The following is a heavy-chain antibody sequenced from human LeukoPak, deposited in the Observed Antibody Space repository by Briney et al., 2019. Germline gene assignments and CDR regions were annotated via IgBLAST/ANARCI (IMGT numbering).Heavy chain of an antibody. CDR2: INHSGST. Sequence: SETLSLTCAVYGGSFSGYYWSWIRQPPGKGLEWIGEINHSGSTNYNPSLKSRVTISVDTSKNQFSLKLSSVTAADTAVYYCARAQVGATDFYYYYGMDVWGQGTTVTVSS. CDR3: ARAQVGATDFYYYYGMDV. V-gene: IGHV4-34*01. D-gene: IGHD1-26*01. CDR1: GGSFSGYY. J-gene: IGHJ6*02.